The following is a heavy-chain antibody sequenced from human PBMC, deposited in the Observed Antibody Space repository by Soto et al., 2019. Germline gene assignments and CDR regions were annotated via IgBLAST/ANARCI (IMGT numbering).Heavy chain of an antibody. CDR2: MNPNSGNT. J-gene: IGHJ6*03. CDR3: ARRASSSSGRYYYYYMDV. Sequence: GASVKVSCKASGYTFTSYDINWVRQATGQGLEWMGWMNPNSGNTGYAQKFQGRVTMTRNTSISTAYMELSSLRSEDTAVYYCARRASSSSGRYYYYYMDVRGKGTTVTVSS. D-gene: IGHD6-6*01. V-gene: IGHV1-8*01. CDR1: GYTFTSYD.